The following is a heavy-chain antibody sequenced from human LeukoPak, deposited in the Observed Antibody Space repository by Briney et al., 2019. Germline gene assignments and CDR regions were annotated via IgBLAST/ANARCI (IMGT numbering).Heavy chain of an antibody. CDR3: ARDNPMVYATYDH. CDR1: GFTFNNYA. D-gene: IGHD2-8*01. CDR2: INRDASEK. Sequence: QTGGSLRLSCAGSGFTFNNYAMHWVRQAPGKGLEWVANINRDASEKYYVDSVKGRFTISRDNAKNSLYLQMTSLRADDTAVYYCARDNPMVYATYDHWGQGTLVTVSS. J-gene: IGHJ4*02. V-gene: IGHV3-7*01.